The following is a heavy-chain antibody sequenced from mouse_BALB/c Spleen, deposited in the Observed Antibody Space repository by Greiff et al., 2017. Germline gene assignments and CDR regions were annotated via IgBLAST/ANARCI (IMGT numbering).Heavy chain of an antibody. CDR3: AREERAMDY. CDR2: ISSGGST. V-gene: IGHV5-6-5*01. CDR1: GFTFSSYA. J-gene: IGHJ4*01. Sequence: DVQLVESGGGLVKPGGSLKLSCAASGFTFSSYAMSWVRQTPEKRLEWVASISSGGSTYYPDSVKGRFTISRDNARNILYLQMSSLRSEDTAMYYCAREERAMDYWGQGTSVTVSS.